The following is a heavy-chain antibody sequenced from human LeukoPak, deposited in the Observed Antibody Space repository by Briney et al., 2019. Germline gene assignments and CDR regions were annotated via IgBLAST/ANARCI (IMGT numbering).Heavy chain of an antibody. Sequence: GASVKVSCKASGYTFTSYDINWVRQATGQGLEWMGWMNPNSGNTGYAQKFQGRVTMTRNTSISTAYMELSSLRSEDTAVYYCAREGRSGSSWYLANWGQGVLVTVSS. V-gene: IGHV1-8*01. CDR1: GYTFTSYD. CDR3: AREGRSGSSWYLAN. J-gene: IGHJ4*02. CDR2: MNPNSGNT. D-gene: IGHD6-13*01.